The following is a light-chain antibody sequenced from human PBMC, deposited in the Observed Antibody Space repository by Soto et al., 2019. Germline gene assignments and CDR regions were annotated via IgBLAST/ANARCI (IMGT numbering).Light chain of an antibody. CDR3: QQYNIYSPWT. J-gene: IGKJ1*01. V-gene: IGKV1-5*03. CDR1: QSISGW. Sequence: STLSASVGDRVTITCRASQSISGWLAWYQQKPGKAPKLLIYKASNLQIGVPSRFSGGGSGTEFSLTISSLQPDDFATYYCQQYNIYSPWTFGQGTKVDIK. CDR2: KAS.